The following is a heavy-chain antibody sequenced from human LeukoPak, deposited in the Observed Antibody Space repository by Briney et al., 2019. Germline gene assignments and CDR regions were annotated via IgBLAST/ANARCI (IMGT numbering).Heavy chain of an antibody. CDR1: GFTVSSNY. V-gene: IGHV3-53*01. CDR2: IYSGGST. J-gene: IGHJ5*02. Sequence: PGGSLRLSCAASGFTVSSNYMSWVRQAPGKGLEWVSVIYSGGSTYYADSVKGRFTISRDNSKNTLYLQMNSLRAEDTAVYYCASGGDDYSLYNWFDPWGQGTLVTVSS. D-gene: IGHD4-11*01. CDR3: ASGGDDYSLYNWFDP.